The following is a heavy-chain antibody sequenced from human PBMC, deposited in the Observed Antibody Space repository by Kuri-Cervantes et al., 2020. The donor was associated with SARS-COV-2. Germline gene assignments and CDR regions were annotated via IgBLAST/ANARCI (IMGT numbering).Heavy chain of an antibody. CDR2: IRYDGSNK. D-gene: IGHD2-2*02. J-gene: IGHJ6*03. V-gene: IGHV3-30*02. CDR3: AKDPVGGYCSSTSCYRRDYYYMDV. Sequence: GESLKISCAASGFTFSSYGMHWARQAPGKGLEWVAFIRYDGSNKYYADSVKGRFTISRDNSKNTLYLQMNSLRAEDTAVYYCAKDPVGGYCSSTSCYRRDYYYMDVWGKGTTVTVSS. CDR1: GFTFSSYG.